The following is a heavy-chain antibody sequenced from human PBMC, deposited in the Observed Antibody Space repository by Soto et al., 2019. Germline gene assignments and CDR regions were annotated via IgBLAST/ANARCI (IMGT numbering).Heavy chain of an antibody. V-gene: IGHV4-30-4*01. J-gene: IGHJ4*02. CDR2: IYYSGST. CDR1: GGSISSGDYY. CDR3: ARGIYCTNGVCWPGYFDY. Sequence: SETLSLTCTVSGGSISSGDYYWSWIRQPPGKGLEWIGYIYYSGSTYYNPSLKSRVTISVDTSKNQFSLKLSSVTAADTAVYYCARGIYCTNGVCWPGYFDYWGQGTLATVSS. D-gene: IGHD2-8*01.